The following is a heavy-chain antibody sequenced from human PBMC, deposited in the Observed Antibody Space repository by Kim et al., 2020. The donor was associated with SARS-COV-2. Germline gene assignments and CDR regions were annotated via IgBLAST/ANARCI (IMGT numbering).Heavy chain of an antibody. V-gene: IGHV3-9*01. CDR1: GFSFENYA. CDR3: VKDTRGFDY. Sequence: GGSLRLSCAASGFSFENYAMHWVRQTPGKGLEWVSGISWDSVHIGYADSVKGRFTVSRDNAKNTLYLHINSLTTEDTALYYCVKDTRGFDYWGQGTLVTVSS. J-gene: IGHJ4*02. CDR2: ISWDSVHI.